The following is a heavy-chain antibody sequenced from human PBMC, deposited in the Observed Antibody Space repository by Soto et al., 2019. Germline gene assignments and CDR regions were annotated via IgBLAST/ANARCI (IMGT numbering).Heavy chain of an antibody. D-gene: IGHD6-19*01. Sequence: SQTLSLTCAISGDSVSSNSAAWNWIRQSPSRGLEWLGRTYYRSEWYYDYTVSVKSRMTINPDTSKNQFSLQLNSVTPEDTAVYYCARGDGAVPGTYRFDYWGQGILVTVSS. CDR3: ARGDGAVPGTYRFDY. CDR2: TYYRSEWYY. J-gene: IGHJ4*02. V-gene: IGHV6-1*01. CDR1: GDSVSSNSAA.